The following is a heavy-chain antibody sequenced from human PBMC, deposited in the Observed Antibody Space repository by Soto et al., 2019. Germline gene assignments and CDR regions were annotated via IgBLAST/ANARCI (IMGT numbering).Heavy chain of an antibody. D-gene: IGHD6-13*01. J-gene: IGHJ4*02. CDR1: GFTFSSHA. CDR2: ISCSGGST. CDR3: AKALSSSWPFDY. V-gene: IGHV3-23*01. Sequence: WGSLRLSCAASGFTFSSHAMSWVRQAPGKGLEWVSAISCSGGSTYYADSVKGRFTISRDNSKNTLYLQMNSLRAEDTAVYYCAKALSSSWPFDYWGQGTLVTGSS.